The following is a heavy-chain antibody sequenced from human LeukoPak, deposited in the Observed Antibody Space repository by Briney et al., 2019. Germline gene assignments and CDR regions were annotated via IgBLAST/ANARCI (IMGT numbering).Heavy chain of an antibody. V-gene: IGHV1-2*02. CDR2: INPNCGGT. CDR1: GYTFTGYY. D-gene: IGHD3-22*01. Sequence: ASVKVSCKASGYTFTGYYMHWVRQAPGQGLEWMGWINPNCGGTNYAQQFQGRLTMTRDTSISTAYMELSRLRSDDTAVYYCARVKTMIIVVSLFDYWGQGTLVTVSS. J-gene: IGHJ4*02. CDR3: ARVKTMIIVVSLFDY.